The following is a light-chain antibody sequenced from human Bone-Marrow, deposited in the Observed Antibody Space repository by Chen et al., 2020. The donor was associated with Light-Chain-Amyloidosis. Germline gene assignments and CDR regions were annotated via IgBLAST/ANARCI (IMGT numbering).Light chain of an antibody. J-gene: IGLJ3*02. CDR2: DDS. CDR1: NIGSTR. V-gene: IGLV3-21*02. CDR3: QVWDRSSDRPV. Sequence: SYVLTQPSSVSVAPGQTATIACGGNNIGSTRVHWYQQPPGQAPLLSVYDDSDRPSGIPERLSGSNSGNTATLTISRVEAGDEADYYCQVWDRSSDRPVFGGGTKLTVL.